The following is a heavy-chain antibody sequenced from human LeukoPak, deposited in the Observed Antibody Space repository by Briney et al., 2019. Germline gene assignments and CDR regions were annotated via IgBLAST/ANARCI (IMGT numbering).Heavy chain of an antibody. CDR3: ARAYSGYDWGLYNWFDP. Sequence: GASVKVSCKASGYTFTSYGISWVRQAPGQGLEWMGWINPSSGGTNYAQKFQGWVTMTRDTSISTAYMELSRLRSDDTAVYYCARAYSGYDWGLYNWFDPWGQGTLVTVSS. CDR1: GYTFTSYG. V-gene: IGHV1-2*04. D-gene: IGHD5-12*01. J-gene: IGHJ5*02. CDR2: INPSSGGT.